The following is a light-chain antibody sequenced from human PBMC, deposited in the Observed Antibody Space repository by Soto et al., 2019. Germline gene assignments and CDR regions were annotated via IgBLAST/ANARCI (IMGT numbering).Light chain of an antibody. J-gene: IGKJ4*01. V-gene: IGKV3-11*01. CDR2: DAS. CDR1: QSVRNY. Sequence: IVLTQSPANLSLSPGERATLSCRASQSVRNYLAWYQQKPGQAPRLLIYDASNRATGIPARFSGSWSGTDFTLTISSLEPEDLAVYYCQQRSNWLTFGGGTKVEIK. CDR3: QQRSNWLT.